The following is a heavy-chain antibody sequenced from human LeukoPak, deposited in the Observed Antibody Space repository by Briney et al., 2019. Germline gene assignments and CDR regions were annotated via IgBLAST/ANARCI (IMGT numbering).Heavy chain of an antibody. J-gene: IGHJ6*02. CDR2: ISYDGSNK. CDR3: AREGSDTAMGSIYYYYYYGMDV. D-gene: IGHD5-18*01. CDR1: GFTFSSYA. Sequence: PGRSLRLSCAASGFTFSSYAMHWVRQAPGKGLEWVAVISYDGSNKYYADSVKGRFTISRDNPKNTLYLQMNSLRAEDTAVYYCAREGSDTAMGSIYYYYYYGMDVWGQGTTVTVSS. V-gene: IGHV3-30-3*01.